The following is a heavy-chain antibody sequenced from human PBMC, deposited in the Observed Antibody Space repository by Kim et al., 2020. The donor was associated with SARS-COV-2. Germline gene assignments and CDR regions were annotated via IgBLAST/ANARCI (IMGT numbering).Heavy chain of an antibody. CDR2: IKSNLVGGSA. D-gene: IGHD3-16*01. Sequence: GGSLRLSCAASGFTFINTWMSWVCQSPGKGLEWVGRIKSNLVGGSADYGAPVKGRFSLSRDDSKNTIYLQMNSLKSGDTAVYYCTTGFGDGESHWGQGTLVTVSS. CDR1: GFTFINTW. CDR3: TTGFGDGESH. J-gene: IGHJ4*02. V-gene: IGHV3-15*01.